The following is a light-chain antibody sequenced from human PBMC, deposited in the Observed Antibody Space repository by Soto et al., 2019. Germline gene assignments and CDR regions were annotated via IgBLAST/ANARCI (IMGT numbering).Light chain of an antibody. V-gene: IGLV2-11*01. CDR3: CSSAGSYTHV. J-gene: IGLJ1*01. Sequence: QSALTQSRSVSGSPGQSVTISCTGTSSDVGGYNFVSWYQQYPGKAPKLIIYDVTKRPSGVPDRFSGSKSGNTASLTISGLQTDDEADYYCCSSAGSYTHVFGTGTKLTVL. CDR2: DVT. CDR1: SSDVGGYNF.